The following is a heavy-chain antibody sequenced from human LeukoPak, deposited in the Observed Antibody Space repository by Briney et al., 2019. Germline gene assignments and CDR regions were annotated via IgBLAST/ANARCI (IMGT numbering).Heavy chain of an antibody. CDR1: GGSFSGYY. CDR3: ARGLRITHGYSSGWYTFDY. V-gene: IGHV4-34*01. J-gene: IGHJ4*02. Sequence: SETLSLTCAVYGGSFSGYYWSWIRQPPGKGLEWIGEINHSGSTNYNPSLKSRVTISVDTSKNQFSLKLSSVTAADTAVYYCARGLRITHGYSSGWYTFDYWGQGTLVTVSS. CDR2: INHSGST. D-gene: IGHD6-19*01.